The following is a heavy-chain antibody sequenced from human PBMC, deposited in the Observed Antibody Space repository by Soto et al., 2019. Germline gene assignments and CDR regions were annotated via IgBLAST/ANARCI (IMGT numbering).Heavy chain of an antibody. Sequence: SETLSLTCTVSGGSISSGDYYWSWIRQPPGKGLEWIGYIYYSGSTYYNPSLKSRVTISVDTSKNLFSLKLTSVTAADTAVYYCARIPVDPSMIYWLDPWGQGTPGTV. CDR3: ARIPVDPSMIYWLDP. J-gene: IGHJ5*02. CDR1: GGSISSGDYY. CDR2: IYYSGST. V-gene: IGHV4-30-4*02. D-gene: IGHD3-16*01.